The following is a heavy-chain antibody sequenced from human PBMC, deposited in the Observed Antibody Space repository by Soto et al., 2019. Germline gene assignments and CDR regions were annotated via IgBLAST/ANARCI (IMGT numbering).Heavy chain of an antibody. CDR3: ARGPMTTVTTWGDWYFDL. J-gene: IGHJ2*01. CDR1: GFTFSSYG. D-gene: IGHD4-17*01. V-gene: IGHV3-33*01. Sequence: QVQLVESGGGVVQPGRSLRLSCATSGFTFSSYGMQWVRQGPCKGLEWVAVIWYDGNNKYYADSVNGRFTISRDDSKNTLYLQMNSLRAEDTAVYYCARGPMTTVTTWGDWYFDLWGRGTLVTVSS. CDR2: IWYDGNNK.